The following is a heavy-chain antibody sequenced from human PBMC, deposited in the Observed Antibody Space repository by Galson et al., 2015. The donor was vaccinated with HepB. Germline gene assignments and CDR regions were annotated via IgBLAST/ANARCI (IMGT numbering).Heavy chain of an antibody. CDR2: IWYDGSIE. D-gene: IGHD3-16*01. J-gene: IGHJ4*02. Sequence: SLRLSCAASGFTFSSYGMYWVRQAPGKGLEWVAVIWYDGSIEYYRDSVRGRFTVSRDNSRNTLYLQMSSLRAGDTAVYYCARDLGFGLDYWGQGTLVTVSS. CDR1: GFTFSSYG. CDR3: ARDLGFGLDY. V-gene: IGHV3-33*01.